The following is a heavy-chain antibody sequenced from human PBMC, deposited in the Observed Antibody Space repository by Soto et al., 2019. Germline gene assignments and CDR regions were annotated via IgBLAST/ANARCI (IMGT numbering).Heavy chain of an antibody. CDR3: AGDSGRSDVVPAAISAMDV. V-gene: IGHV1-69*08. CDR2: IIPMFGIA. J-gene: IGHJ6*02. Sequence: QVQLVQSGAEVKKPGSSVKVSCKGSGGNRYTITWVRQAPGQGLEWMGRIIPMFGIASYAQNFQGRVTMTADKSASTAYMGLSSLSSEDTAVYYCAGDSGRSDVVPAAISAMDVWGQGTTVTVSS. D-gene: IGHD2-2*01. CDR1: GGNRYT.